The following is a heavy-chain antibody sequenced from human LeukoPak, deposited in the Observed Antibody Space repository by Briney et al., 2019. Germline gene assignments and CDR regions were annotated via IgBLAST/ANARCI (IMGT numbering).Heavy chain of an antibody. D-gene: IGHD2-15*01. J-gene: IGHJ4*02. V-gene: IGHV3-23*01. CDR3: ASRHCSGGGCYFAGADPFDY. Sequence: GGSLRLSCTASGFTFSSYTMTWVRQAPGKGLKWVSTITTGDGNTYYADSVKGRFTISRDTSKNTLYLQMNSLRAEDTAVYFCASRHCSGGGCYFAGADPFDYWGQGTLVTVSS. CDR1: GFTFSSYT. CDR2: ITTGDGNT.